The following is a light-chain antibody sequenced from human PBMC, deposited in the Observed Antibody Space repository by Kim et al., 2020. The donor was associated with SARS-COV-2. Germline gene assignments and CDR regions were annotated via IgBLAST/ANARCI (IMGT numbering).Light chain of an antibody. CDR1: QDIVNY. CDR2: AAS. CDR3: QQFDNLSVT. V-gene: IGKV1-33*01. J-gene: IGKJ4*01. Sequence: ASVGDRVTITCQASQDIVNYVNWYQQKPAKAPKLLIFAASALETGVPSRFGGSGSGTHFSFTISSLQPEDIATYYCQQFDNLSVTFGGGTKVDIK.